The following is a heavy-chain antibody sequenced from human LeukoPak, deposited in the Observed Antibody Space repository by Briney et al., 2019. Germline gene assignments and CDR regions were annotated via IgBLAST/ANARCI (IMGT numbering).Heavy chain of an antibody. Sequence: AGGSLRLSCAASGFMFDDYGMSWVRQAPGKGLEWVSGINWNGGRTGYADSVKGRFTISRDNAKNSLYLQMNSLRAEDTALYYCARGRSTSCYDFDPWGQGTLVTVSS. CDR2: INWNGGRT. D-gene: IGHD2-2*01. J-gene: IGHJ5*02. V-gene: IGHV3-20*04. CDR3: ARGRSTSCYDFDP. CDR1: GFMFDDYG.